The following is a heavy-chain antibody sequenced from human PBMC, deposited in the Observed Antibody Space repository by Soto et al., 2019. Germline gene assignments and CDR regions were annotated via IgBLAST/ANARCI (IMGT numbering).Heavy chain of an antibody. CDR1: GGSISSGGYY. Sequence: SETLSVTCTVSGGSISSGGYYWSWIRQDPGKGLEWIGYIYYSGSTYYNPSLKSRVTISVDTSKNQFSLKLSSVTAADTAVYYCARYCLSGWRNWFDPWGQGTLVTVPT. J-gene: IGHJ5*02. CDR3: ARYCLSGWRNWFDP. D-gene: IGHD6-19*01. V-gene: IGHV4-31*03. CDR2: IYYSGST.